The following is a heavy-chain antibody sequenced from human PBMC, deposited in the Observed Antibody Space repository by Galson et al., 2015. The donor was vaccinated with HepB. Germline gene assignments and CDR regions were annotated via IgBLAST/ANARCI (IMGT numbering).Heavy chain of an antibody. D-gene: IGHD5-12*01. Sequence: SLRLSCAASGFTFSSYWMHWVRQAPGKGLVWVSRINSDGSSTSYADSVKGRFTISRDNTKNTLHLQMNSLRDEDTAVYYCARLTAPYDVFDYWGQGTLVTVSS. CDR3: ARLTAPYDVFDY. CDR2: INSDGSST. J-gene: IGHJ4*02. V-gene: IGHV3-74*01. CDR1: GFTFSSYW.